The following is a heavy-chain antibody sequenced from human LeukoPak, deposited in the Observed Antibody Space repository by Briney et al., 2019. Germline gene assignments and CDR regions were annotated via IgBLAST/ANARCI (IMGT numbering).Heavy chain of an antibody. CDR1: GFTFSSYG. CDR3: VKDIQLST. V-gene: IGHV3-23*01. J-gene: IGHJ3*01. CDR2: IGSSGGST. D-gene: IGHD5-24*01. Sequence: GGSLRLSCAASGFTFSSYGMHWVRQAPGKGLEWVSLIGSSGGSTYYADSVKGRFTISRDNSNHTLSLQMNSLRVEDTAIYYCVKDIQLSTWGLGTMVTVSS.